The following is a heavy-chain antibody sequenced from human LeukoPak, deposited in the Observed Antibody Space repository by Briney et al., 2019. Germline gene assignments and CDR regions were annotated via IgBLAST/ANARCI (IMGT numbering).Heavy chain of an antibody. CDR3: ARGLYCSSTSCYLDY. Sequence: PSETLSLTCTVSGDSISGYYWNWIRQPAGKGLEWIGRIYTSGSTNYDPSLKGRVTISVDKSKNQFSLKLSSVTAADTAVYYCARGLYCSSTSCYLDYWGQGTLVTVSS. D-gene: IGHD2-2*01. J-gene: IGHJ4*02. CDR1: GDSISGYY. CDR2: IYTSGST. V-gene: IGHV4-4*07.